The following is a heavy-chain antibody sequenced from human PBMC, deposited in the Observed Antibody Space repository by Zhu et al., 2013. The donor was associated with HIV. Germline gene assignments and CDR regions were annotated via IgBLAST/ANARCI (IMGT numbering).Heavy chain of an antibody. CDR1: GGTFSSYA. CDR2: IIPIFGTA. V-gene: IGHV1-69*06. D-gene: IGHD3-22*01. CDR3: ARRSPEVNYYDSSGYYYDYYYYGMDV. J-gene: IGHJ6*02. Sequence: QVQLVQSGAEVKKPGSSVKVSCKASGGTFSSYAISWVRQAPGQGLEWMGGIIPIFGTANYAQKFQGRVTITADKSTSTAYMELSSLRSEDTAVYYCARRSPEVNYYDSSGYYYDYYYYGMDVWGQGTTVTVSS.